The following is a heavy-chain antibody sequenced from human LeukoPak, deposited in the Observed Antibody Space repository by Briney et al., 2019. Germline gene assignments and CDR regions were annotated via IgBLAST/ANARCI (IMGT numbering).Heavy chain of an antibody. Sequence: SETLSLTCTVSGGSISSYYWSWIRQPPGKGMEWIGYIYYSGSTNYNPSLKSRVTISVDTSKNQFSLKLSSVTAADTAVYCCAGTLPETIYDYVWGSLDYWGQGTLVTVSS. J-gene: IGHJ4*02. D-gene: IGHD3-16*01. CDR3: AGTLPETIYDYVWGSLDY. CDR2: IYYSGST. V-gene: IGHV4-59*08. CDR1: GGSISSYY.